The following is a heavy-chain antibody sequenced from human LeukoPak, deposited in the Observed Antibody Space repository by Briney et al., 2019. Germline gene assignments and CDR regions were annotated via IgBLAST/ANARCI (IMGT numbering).Heavy chain of an antibody. CDR3: ARHNECYDFWSGYPHP. Sequence: SETLSLTCTVSGGSISSSSYYWGWIRQPPGKGLEWIGSIYYSGSTYYNPSLKSRVTISVDTSKNQFSLKLSSVTAADTAVYYCARHNECYDFWSGYPHPWGQGTLVTVSS. J-gene: IGHJ5*02. CDR1: GGSISSSSYY. V-gene: IGHV4-39*01. CDR2: IYYSGST. D-gene: IGHD3-3*01.